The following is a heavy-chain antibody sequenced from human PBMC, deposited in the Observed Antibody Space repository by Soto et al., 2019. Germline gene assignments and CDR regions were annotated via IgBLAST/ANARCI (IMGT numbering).Heavy chain of an antibody. D-gene: IGHD3-22*01. CDR1: GYTFTSYL. J-gene: IGHJ5*02. CDR2: IYPGDSDT. V-gene: IGHV5-51*01. Sequence: XESLKISCKCSGYTFTSYLIGLVLQMPGKGLEWMGIIYPGDSDTRYSPSFQGQVTISADKSISTAYLQWSSLKASDTAMYYCASVKRDSSGYSWFDPWGQGTLVTVS. CDR3: ASVKRDSSGYSWFDP.